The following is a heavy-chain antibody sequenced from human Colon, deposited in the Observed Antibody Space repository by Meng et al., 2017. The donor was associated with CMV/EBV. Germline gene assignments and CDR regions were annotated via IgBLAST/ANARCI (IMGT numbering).Heavy chain of an antibody. CDR3: SRGGGGTWGSGED. J-gene: IGHJ4*02. V-gene: IGHV1-18*01. CDR1: GYTFMSYG. Sequence: ASVKVSCKASGYTFMSYGMHWVRHAPGQGLEWMGWISAHNVNTDYAQKFQGRVTMTTDASTRTAYMELSSLSSEDAAVYYCSRGGGGTWGSGEDWGQGTLVTVSS. CDR2: ISAHNVNT. D-gene: IGHD7-27*01.